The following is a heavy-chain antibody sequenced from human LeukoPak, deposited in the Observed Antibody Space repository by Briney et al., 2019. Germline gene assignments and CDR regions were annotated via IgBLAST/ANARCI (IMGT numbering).Heavy chain of an antibody. CDR2: ISGISNTI. J-gene: IGHJ5*02. V-gene: IGHV3-48*01. CDR1: GFSFSSYS. Sequence: GGSLRLSCAASGFSFSSYSMNWVRQAPGKGLEWVSYISGISNTIYYADSVKGRFIISRDNAKNSLYLQMNSLRAEDTAVYYCARDVKYYYGSESLDWFDPWGQGTLVTVSS. D-gene: IGHD3-10*01. CDR3: ARDVKYYYGSESLDWFDP.